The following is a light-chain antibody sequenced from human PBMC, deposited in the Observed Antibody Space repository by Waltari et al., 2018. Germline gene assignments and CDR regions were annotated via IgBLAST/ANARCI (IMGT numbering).Light chain of an antibody. CDR3: QQYADPPFT. V-gene: IGKV3-20*01. Sequence: EIVVTQSPATLSLVPGARATLSCRASQTVAHTYLAWFQQRPGQAPRLLIYGAFNRAAGIPHRFSGSGSGADFTLTISRLEPEDFAVYYCQQYADPPFTFGPGTKVDFK. CDR2: GAF. J-gene: IGKJ3*01. CDR1: QTVAHTY.